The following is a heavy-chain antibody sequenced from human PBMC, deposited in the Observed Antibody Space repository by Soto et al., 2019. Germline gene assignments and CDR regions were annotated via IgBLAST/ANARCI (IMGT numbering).Heavy chain of an antibody. V-gene: IGHV3-23*01. D-gene: IGHD6-19*01. J-gene: IGHJ4*02. CDR1: GFTFSSYA. Sequence: EVQLLESGGGLVQPGGSLRLSCAASGFTFSSYAMSWVRQAPGKGLEWVSIISGSGGSPYYEDSVKGRFTISRDNSKNKLYLQMKSLRAEDTAVYYCASRSSGWYFDYWGQGTLVTVSS. CDR3: ASRSSGWYFDY. CDR2: ISGSGGSP.